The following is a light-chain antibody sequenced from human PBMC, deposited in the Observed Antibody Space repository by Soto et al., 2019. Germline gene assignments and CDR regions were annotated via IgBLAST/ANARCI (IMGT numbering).Light chain of an antibody. J-gene: IGKJ4*01. Sequence: DIVLTQSPATLSVSPGERATLSCRASQSVSSYLAWYQQKPGQAPRLLIYGASTRATGIPARFSGSGSGTEFTLTISSLQSEDFAVYYCQQYNNWPLTFGGGTKVDIK. V-gene: IGKV3-15*01. CDR1: QSVSSY. CDR3: QQYNNWPLT. CDR2: GAS.